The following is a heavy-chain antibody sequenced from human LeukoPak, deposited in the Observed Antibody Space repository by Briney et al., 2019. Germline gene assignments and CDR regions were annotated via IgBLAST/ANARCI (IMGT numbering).Heavy chain of an antibody. CDR3: AREAGTDIVVVPAGPAAFDI. J-gene: IGHJ3*02. CDR1: GSTFSSYA. D-gene: IGHD2-2*01. V-gene: IGHV3-30-3*01. Sequence: GRTLRLSCAASGSTFSSYAMHWVRQAPGKGLEWVAVISYDGSNKYYADSVKGRFTISRDNSKNTLYLQMNSLRAEDTAVYYCAREAGTDIVVVPAGPAAFDIWGQGTMVTVSS. CDR2: ISYDGSNK.